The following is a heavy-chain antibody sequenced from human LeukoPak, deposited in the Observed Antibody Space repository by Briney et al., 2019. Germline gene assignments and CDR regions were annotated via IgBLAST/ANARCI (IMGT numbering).Heavy chain of an antibody. CDR3: ARNQLGSGWHSSAY. Sequence: SETLSLTCTVSGGSINNYYWTWIRQAPGKGLEWIGYISDIGRTNYNPSLKSRVTISVDTSKNQFSLKLTSVTAADTAVYYCARNQLGSGWHSSAYWGQGTLVTV. CDR2: ISDIGRT. J-gene: IGHJ4*02. V-gene: IGHV4-59*01. D-gene: IGHD6-19*01. CDR1: GGSINNYY.